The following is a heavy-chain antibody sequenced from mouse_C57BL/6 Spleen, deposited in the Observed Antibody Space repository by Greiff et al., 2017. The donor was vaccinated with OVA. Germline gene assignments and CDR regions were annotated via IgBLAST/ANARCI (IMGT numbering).Heavy chain of an antibody. CDR3: ARDFNYYGSSYSTWFAY. J-gene: IGHJ3*01. Sequence: QVQLKQSGAELVRPGSSVKLSCKASGYTFTSYWMHWVKQRPIQGLEWIGNIDPSDSETHYNQKFKDKATLTVDKSSSTAYMQLSSLTSEDSAVYYCARDFNYYGSSYSTWFAYWGQGTLVTVSA. V-gene: IGHV1-52*01. CDR2: IDPSDSET. D-gene: IGHD1-1*01. CDR1: GYTFTSYW.